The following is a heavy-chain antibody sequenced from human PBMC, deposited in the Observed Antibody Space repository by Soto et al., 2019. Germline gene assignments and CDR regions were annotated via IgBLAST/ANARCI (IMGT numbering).Heavy chain of an antibody. D-gene: IGHD6-13*01. CDR3: ARGKQQLNIDY. V-gene: IGHV3-30*03. CDR1: GFTFSSYG. Sequence: QVQLVESGGGVVQPGRSLRLSCAASGFTFSSYGMHWVRQAPGKGLEWVAVISYDGSNKYYADSVKGRFTISRDNSKNTLYLQMNSLRAEDTAVYYCARGKQQLNIDYWGQGTLVTVSS. J-gene: IGHJ4*02. CDR2: ISYDGSNK.